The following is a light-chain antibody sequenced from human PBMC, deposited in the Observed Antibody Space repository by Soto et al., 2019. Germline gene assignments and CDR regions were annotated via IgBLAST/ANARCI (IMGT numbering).Light chain of an antibody. J-gene: IGLJ1*01. V-gene: IGLV2-14*03. CDR1: SSDVGSYNS. CDR3: SSFTSSTSYV. Sequence: QSALTQPAFVSGSPGQSIAISCTGTSSDVGSYNSVSWYQQYPGKAPKLMIRDVNNRPSGISDRFSGSKSGNTASLTISGLQAEDEADYYCSSFTSSTSYVFGTGTKLTVL. CDR2: DVN.